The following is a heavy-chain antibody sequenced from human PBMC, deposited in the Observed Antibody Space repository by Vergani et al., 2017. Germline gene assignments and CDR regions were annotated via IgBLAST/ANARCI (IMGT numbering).Heavy chain of an antibody. CDR3: ARGGYTKRYYGMEV. Sequence: QVQLVQSGAEVKKPGASVKVSCKASGYTFSTYGISWVRQAPGQGLEWMGWISAYNGNTNYPEKFQGRLTMTTDTSTRTAYMELRSLRSDDTAVYYCARGGYTKRYYGMEVWGQGTTVTVSS. V-gene: IGHV1-18*01. CDR2: ISAYNGNT. CDR1: GYTFSTYG. D-gene: IGHD5-18*01. J-gene: IGHJ6*02.